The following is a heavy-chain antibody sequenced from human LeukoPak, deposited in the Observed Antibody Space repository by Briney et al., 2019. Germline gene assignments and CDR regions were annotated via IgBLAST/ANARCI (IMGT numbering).Heavy chain of an antibody. CDR3: ARDLRAFRDGYKNSNYYLAY. D-gene: IGHD5-24*01. V-gene: IGHV1-18*01. Sequence: ASVKVSCKASGCTFTSYGISWVRQAPGQGLEWMGWISAYNGDTNYAQELQGRVTMTTDTSTRTAYMELRSLRSDDTAVYYCARDLRAFRDGYKNSNYYLAYWGQGTLVTVSS. J-gene: IGHJ4*02. CDR1: GCTFTSYG. CDR2: ISAYNGDT.